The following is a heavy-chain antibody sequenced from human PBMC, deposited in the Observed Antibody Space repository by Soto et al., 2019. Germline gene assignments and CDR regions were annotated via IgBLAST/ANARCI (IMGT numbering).Heavy chain of an antibody. D-gene: IGHD5-18*01. CDR3: AREYDTAMAHDAFDI. J-gene: IGHJ3*02. V-gene: IGHV3-23*01. CDR2: ISDSGTLT. CDR1: GFTFSSYA. Sequence: GGSLRLSCAASGFTFSSYAMKWVRQAPGKGLEWVSLISDSGTLTYYADSVKGRFTISRDNSGNTLFLQMYSLRAEDTAVYYCAREYDTAMAHDAFDIWGQGTMVTVSS.